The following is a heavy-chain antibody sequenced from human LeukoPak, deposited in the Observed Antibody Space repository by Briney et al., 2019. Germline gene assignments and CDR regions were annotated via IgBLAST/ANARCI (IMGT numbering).Heavy chain of an antibody. V-gene: IGHV1-3*01. D-gene: IGHD3-10*01. CDR3: ARAPGMVRGVILWSDY. J-gene: IGHJ4*02. Sequence: ASVKVSCKASGYTFTSCAMHWVRQAPGQRLEWMGWINAGNGNTKYSQKFQGRVTITRDTSASTAYMELSSLRSEDTAVYYCARAPGMVRGVILWSDYWGQGTLVTVSS. CDR2: INAGNGNT. CDR1: GYTFTSCA.